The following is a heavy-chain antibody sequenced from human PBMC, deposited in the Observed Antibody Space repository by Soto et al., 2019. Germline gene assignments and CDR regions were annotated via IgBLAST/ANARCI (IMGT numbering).Heavy chain of an antibody. CDR3: ARGVGTYYYDSSGTHGVFGMDV. J-gene: IGHJ6*02. CDR2: IYPGDSDT. D-gene: IGHD3-22*01. CDR1: GYSFTSYW. V-gene: IGHV5-51*01. Sequence: GESLKISCKGSGYSFTSYWIGWVRQMPGKGLEWMGIIYPGDSDTRYSPSFQGQVTISADKSISTAYLQWSSLKASDTAMYYCARGVGTYYYDSSGTHGVFGMDVWGQGTTVTVSS.